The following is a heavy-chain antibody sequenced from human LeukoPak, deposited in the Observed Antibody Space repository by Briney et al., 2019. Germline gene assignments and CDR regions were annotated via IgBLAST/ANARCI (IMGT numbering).Heavy chain of an antibody. D-gene: IGHD3-9*01. CDR1: GYTFTSYA. Sequence: ASVKVSCKASGYTFTSYAMHWVRQAPGQRLEWMGWINAGNGNTKYSQKFQGRVTITRDTSASTAYMELSSLRSEDTAVYYCAEAQPYYDILTGHSDYYYYMDVWGKGTTVTVSS. CDR2: INAGNGNT. V-gene: IGHV1-3*01. CDR3: AEAQPYYDILTGHSDYYYYMDV. J-gene: IGHJ6*03.